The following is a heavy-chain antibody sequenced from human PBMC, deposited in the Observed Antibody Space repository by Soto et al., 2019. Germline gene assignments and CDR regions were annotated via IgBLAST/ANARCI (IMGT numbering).Heavy chain of an antibody. Sequence: SETLSLTCTVSGGSISSSSYYWGWIRQPPGKGLEWIGSIYYSGSTYYNPSLKSRVTISVDTSKNQFSLKLSSVTAADTAVYYCARQGYDFWSGYYIHYYYYGMDVWGQGTTVTSP. D-gene: IGHD3-3*01. CDR1: GGSISSSSYY. CDR2: IYYSGST. V-gene: IGHV4-39*01. J-gene: IGHJ6*02. CDR3: ARQGYDFWSGYYIHYYYYGMDV.